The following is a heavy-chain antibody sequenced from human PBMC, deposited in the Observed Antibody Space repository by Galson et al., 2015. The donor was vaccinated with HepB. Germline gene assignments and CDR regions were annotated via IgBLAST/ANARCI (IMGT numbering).Heavy chain of an antibody. V-gene: IGHV1-69*04. Sequence: SVKVSCKASGGTFSSYTISWVRQAPGQGLEWMGRIITILGIANYAQKFQGRVTITADKSTSTAYMELSSLRSEDTAVYYCARDHVAAAYWFDPWGQGTLVTVSS. D-gene: IGHD6-13*01. CDR3: ARDHVAAAYWFDP. J-gene: IGHJ5*02. CDR2: IITILGIA. CDR1: GGTFSSYT.